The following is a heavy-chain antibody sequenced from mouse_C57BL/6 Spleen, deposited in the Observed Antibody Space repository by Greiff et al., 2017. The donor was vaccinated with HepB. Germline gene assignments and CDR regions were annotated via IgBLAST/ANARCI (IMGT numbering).Heavy chain of an antibody. D-gene: IGHD1-1*01. J-gene: IGHJ2*01. CDR2: IYPGDGDT. V-gene: IGHV1-82*01. CDR1: GYAFSSSW. CDR3: ARSYGSSYDDY. Sequence: VKLQESGPELVKPGASVKISCKASGYAFSSSWMNWVKQRPGKGLEWIGRIYPGDGDTNYNGKFKGKATLTADKSSSTAYMQLSSLTSEDSAVYFCARSYGSSYDDYWGQGTTLTVSS.